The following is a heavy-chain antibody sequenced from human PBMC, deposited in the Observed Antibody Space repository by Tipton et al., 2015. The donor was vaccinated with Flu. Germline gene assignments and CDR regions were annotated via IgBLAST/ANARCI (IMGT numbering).Heavy chain of an antibody. Sequence: TLSLTCTISGGPVSQYNWAWIRQSAGKGLEWIGRISGSGTTNYNPSLKSRVTISLDTSKNQFSLKLSSVTATDTAVYYCAKEPPGYWGQGTLVTVSS. CDR3: AKEPPGY. CDR1: GGPVSQYN. J-gene: IGHJ4*02. CDR2: ISGSGTT. V-gene: IGHV4-4*07.